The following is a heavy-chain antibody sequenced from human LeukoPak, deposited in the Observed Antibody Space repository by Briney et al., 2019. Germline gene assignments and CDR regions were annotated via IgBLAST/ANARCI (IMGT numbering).Heavy chain of an antibody. Sequence: SETLSLTCAVYGGSFSGHYWSWIRQPPGKGLEWIGEINHSGSTNYNPSLKSRVTISVDTSKNQFSLKLTSVTAADTAVYYCARGDDRVHGAARPDYWGQGTLVTVSS. CDR3: ARGDDRVHGAARPDY. CDR2: INHSGST. J-gene: IGHJ4*02. CDR1: GGSFSGHY. V-gene: IGHV4-34*01. D-gene: IGHD6-6*01.